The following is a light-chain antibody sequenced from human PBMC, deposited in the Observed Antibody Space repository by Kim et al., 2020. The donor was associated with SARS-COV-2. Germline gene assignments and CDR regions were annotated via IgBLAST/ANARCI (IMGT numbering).Light chain of an antibody. CDR2: AAS. Sequence: EIVMTPSPATLSVSPGGRAALSCKASQSVRSNLAWYQQKLGQAPRLLLYAASTRATDIPARFSGSGSGTEFTLTISGLQSEDFAVYYWQQYHTRPITFGQGTRLEIK. V-gene: IGKV3-15*01. CDR3: QQYHTRPIT. CDR1: QSVRSN. J-gene: IGKJ5*01.